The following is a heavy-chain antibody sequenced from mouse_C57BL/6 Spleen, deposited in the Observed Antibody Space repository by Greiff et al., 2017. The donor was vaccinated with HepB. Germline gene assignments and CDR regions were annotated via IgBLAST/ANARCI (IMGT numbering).Heavy chain of an antibody. D-gene: IGHD1-1*01. CDR1: GFTFSDFY. Sequence: EVKVVESGGGLVQSGRSLRLSCATSGFTFSDFYMEWVRQAPGKGLEWIAASRNKANDYTTEYSASVKGRFIVSRDTSQSILYLQMNALRAEDTAIYYCARDAGNYYGSDWYFDVWGTGTTVTVSS. CDR3: ARDAGNYYGSDWYFDV. V-gene: IGHV7-1*01. J-gene: IGHJ1*03. CDR2: SRNKANDYTT.